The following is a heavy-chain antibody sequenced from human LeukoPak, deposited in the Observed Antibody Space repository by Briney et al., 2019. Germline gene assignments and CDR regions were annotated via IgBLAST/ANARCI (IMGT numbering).Heavy chain of an antibody. V-gene: IGHV4-30-4*08. J-gene: IGHJ6*03. CDR2: IYYSGST. CDR3: AREIFGVVIAGGPYYYYYMDV. CDR1: GGSFSSGDYY. D-gene: IGHD3-3*01. Sequence: PSQTLSLTCTVSGGSFSSGDYYWSWIRQPPGKGLEWSGYIYYSGSTYYNPSLKSRVTISVDTSKNQFSLKLSSVTAADTAVYYCAREIFGVVIAGGPYYYYYMDVWGKGITVTVSS.